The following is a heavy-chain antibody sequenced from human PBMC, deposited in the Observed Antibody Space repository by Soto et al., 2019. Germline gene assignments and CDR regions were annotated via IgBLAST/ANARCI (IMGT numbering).Heavy chain of an antibody. Sequence: QVQLQESGPGLVKPSGTLSLTCAVSGGSVGTTNWWTWARQAPGRGLEWLGEMYYTGGANYNPSLRGRVTISLDTSQIQFFLRLTSVTAADAAVYYCARAWGGVAGPVPDSWSQGTLVPVSS. CDR1: GGSVGTTNW. D-gene: IGHD6-19*01. CDR2: MYYTGGA. V-gene: IGHV4-4*02. CDR3: ARAWGGVAGPVPDS. J-gene: IGHJ4*02.